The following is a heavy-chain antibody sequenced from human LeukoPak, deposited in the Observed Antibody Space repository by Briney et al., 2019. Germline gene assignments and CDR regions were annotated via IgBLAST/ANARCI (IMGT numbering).Heavy chain of an antibody. CDR2: IYSGGST. D-gene: IGHD3-10*01. CDR1: GFTVSSNY. CDR3: ARLVAYGSGSYFDY. Sequence: GGSLRLSCAASGFTVSSNYMSWVRQAPGKGLEWVSVIYSGGSTYYADSVKGRFTISRDNSKNTLYLQMNSLRAEDTAVHYCARLVAYGSGSYFDYWGQGTLVTVSS. J-gene: IGHJ4*02. V-gene: IGHV3-66*04.